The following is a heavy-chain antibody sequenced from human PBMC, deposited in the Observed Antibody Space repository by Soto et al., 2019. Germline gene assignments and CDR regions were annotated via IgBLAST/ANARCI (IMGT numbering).Heavy chain of an antibody. CDR2: ISYDGSNK. V-gene: IGHV3-30*18. CDR3: AKRRVGGSWLVVDY. D-gene: IGHD6-19*01. J-gene: IGHJ4*02. Sequence: QVQLVESGGGVVQPGRSLRLSCAASGFTFRSYGMHWVRQAPDKGLEWVAVISYDGSNKYYADSVKGRFTISRDNSKNTLYLQMNSLRAEDTAVYYCAKRRVGGSWLVVDYWGQGTLVTVSS. CDR1: GFTFRSYG.